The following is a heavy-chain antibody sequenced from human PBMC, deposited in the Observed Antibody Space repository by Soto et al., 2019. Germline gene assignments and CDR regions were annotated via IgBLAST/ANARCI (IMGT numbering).Heavy chain of an antibody. Sequence: GASVKVSCKTSGYTFTSYGISWVRQAPGQGLEWMGWITTDNGNTNYAQKLQGRVTMTTDTSTSTAYMELRSLRSDDTAVYYCARFRLPAAMSAPAGWFDPWGQGTLVTVSS. CDR2: ITTDNGNT. CDR1: GYTFTSYG. CDR3: ARFRLPAAMSAPAGWFDP. D-gene: IGHD2-2*01. V-gene: IGHV1-18*01. J-gene: IGHJ5*02.